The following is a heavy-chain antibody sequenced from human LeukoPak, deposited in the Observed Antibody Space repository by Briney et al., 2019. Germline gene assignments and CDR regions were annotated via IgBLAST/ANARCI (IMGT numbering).Heavy chain of an antibody. CDR3: AREHSGYDFPGRDYYYMDV. V-gene: IGHV3-11*04. Sequence: GGSLRLSCAASGFTFSDYNMRWIRQAPGKGLEWVSSISRSGGTKYYADSVKGRFTISRDNAKNSLFLQMNSLRAEDTAVYYCAREHSGYDFPGRDYYYMDVWGKGTTVTVSS. D-gene: IGHD5-12*01. J-gene: IGHJ6*03. CDR2: ISRSGGTK. CDR1: GFTFSDYN.